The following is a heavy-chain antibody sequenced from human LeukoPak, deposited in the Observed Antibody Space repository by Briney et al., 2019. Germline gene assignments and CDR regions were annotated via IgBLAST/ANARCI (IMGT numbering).Heavy chain of an antibody. J-gene: IGHJ5*02. Sequence: ASVKVSCKASGYTFTSYYMHWVRPAPGQGLEWMGIINPSGGSTSYAQKFQGRVTMTRDTSTSTVYMELSSLRSEDTAVYYCARSPPSGDILTGYLTHNWFDPWGQGTLVTVSS. CDR2: INPSGGST. V-gene: IGHV1-46*01. CDR3: ARSPPSGDILTGYLTHNWFDP. D-gene: IGHD3-9*01. CDR1: GYTFTSYY.